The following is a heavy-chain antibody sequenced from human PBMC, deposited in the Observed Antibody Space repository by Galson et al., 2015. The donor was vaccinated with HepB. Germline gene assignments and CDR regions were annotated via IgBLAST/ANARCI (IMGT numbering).Heavy chain of an antibody. CDR2: IIPIFGTA. D-gene: IGHD3-9*01. CDR1: GGTFSSYA. J-gene: IGHJ6*02. V-gene: IGHV1-69*06. Sequence: SVKVSCKASGGTFSSYAISWVRQAPGQGLEWMGGIIPIFGTANYAQKFQGGVTITADKSTSTAYMELSSLRSEDTAVYYCARPRRGYDILTGLYYYGMDVWGQGTTVTVSS. CDR3: ARPRRGYDILTGLYYYGMDV.